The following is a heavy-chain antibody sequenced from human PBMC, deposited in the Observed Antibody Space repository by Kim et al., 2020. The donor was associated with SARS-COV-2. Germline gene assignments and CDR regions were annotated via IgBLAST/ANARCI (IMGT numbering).Heavy chain of an antibody. V-gene: IGHV4-31*03. D-gene: IGHD3-22*01. J-gene: IGHJ4*02. CDR1: GGSISSGAYY. Sequence: SETLSLTCTVSGGSISSGAYYRSWLRQHPGKGLEWIGYIYYSGTTYYNPSLKSRVTISVDTSKNQFSLRLSSVTAADTAVYYCARDGNDSSGYRHYFDYWGQGTLVTVSS. CDR2: IYYSGTT. CDR3: ARDGNDSSGYRHYFDY.